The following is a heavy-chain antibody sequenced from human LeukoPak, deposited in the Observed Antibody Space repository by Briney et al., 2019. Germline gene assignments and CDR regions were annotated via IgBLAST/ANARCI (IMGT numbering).Heavy chain of an antibody. Sequence: SQTLSLTCTVSGDSMNSVAYSWSWIRQHPGRGLEWIGYTLHSGSTYYNPPLKSRVTISVATSKKQFSLRLNSVTAADTAVYFCARESRGPHDHLDYWGQVTLAIVSS. J-gene: IGHJ4*01. CDR3: ARESRGPHDHLDY. V-gene: IGHV4-31*03. CDR2: TLHSGST. CDR1: GDSMNSVAYS. D-gene: IGHD3-10*01.